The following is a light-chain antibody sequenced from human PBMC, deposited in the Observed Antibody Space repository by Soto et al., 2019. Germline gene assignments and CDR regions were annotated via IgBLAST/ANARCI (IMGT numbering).Light chain of an antibody. Sequence: IQLNQSPSSLSASVGDRVTITCRASQDINTKLAWYQQKPGKAPKLLIYAASSLQSGVPLRFSGSGSGTDFTLTISSLQPEDFATYYCQQLNGYPMFTFGPGTKVDI. CDR3: QQLNGYPMFT. CDR2: AAS. V-gene: IGKV1-9*01. J-gene: IGKJ3*01. CDR1: QDINTK.